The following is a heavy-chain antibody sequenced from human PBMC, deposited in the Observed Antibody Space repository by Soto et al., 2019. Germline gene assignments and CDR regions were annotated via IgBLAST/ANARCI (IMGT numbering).Heavy chain of an antibody. J-gene: IGHJ5*02. V-gene: IGHV3-23*01. Sequence: PGGSLRLSCAASGFTVSTNFMTWVRQAPGKGLEWVSSISTTGLTTYYADSVKGRFTISRDNSRNTLYLQMNSLRAEDTAVYYCAKGAGSNWFDPWGQGTLVTVSS. D-gene: IGHD6-19*01. CDR3: AKGAGSNWFDP. CDR2: ISTTGLTT. CDR1: GFTVSTNF.